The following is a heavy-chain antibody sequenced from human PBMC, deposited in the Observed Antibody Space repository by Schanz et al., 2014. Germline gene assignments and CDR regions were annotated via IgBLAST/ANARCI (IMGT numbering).Heavy chain of an antibody. V-gene: IGHV1-46*03. Sequence: QVQLVQSGAEVKKPGASVKVSCEASGYTFTSYYIHWFRQAPGQGLEWMGLINPSVGNTNYAQKCRGRVTMTRDTSTSTVYMELSILRSEDTAVYFCARGPSTGAFDIWGQGTMVTVSS. CDR2: INPSVGNT. CDR1: GYTFTSYY. CDR3: ARGPSTGAFDI. J-gene: IGHJ3*02.